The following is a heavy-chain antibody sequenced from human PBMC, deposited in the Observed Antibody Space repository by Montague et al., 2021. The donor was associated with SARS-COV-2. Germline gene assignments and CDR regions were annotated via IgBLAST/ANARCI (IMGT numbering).Heavy chain of an antibody. D-gene: IGHD2-15*01. CDR1: GGSISSSSYY. Sequence: SETLSLTCTVSGGSISSSSYYWGWIRQPPGKGLEWIGSIYHTGXPXYXXXXKXRVTISVDTSKNQFSLNLSSVTAADTAVYYCARRARWNIVVVVGDRHAFDIWGQGTMVTVSS. V-gene: IGHV4-39*01. CDR2: IYHTGXP. J-gene: IGHJ3*02. CDR3: ARRARWNIVVVVGDRHAFDI.